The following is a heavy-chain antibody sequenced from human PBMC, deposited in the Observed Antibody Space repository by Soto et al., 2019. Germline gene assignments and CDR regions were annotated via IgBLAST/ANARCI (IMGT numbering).Heavy chain of an antibody. V-gene: IGHV4-30-4*01. Sequence: SETLSLTCTVSGGSISSGDYYWSWIRQPPGKGLEWIGYIYYSGSTYYNPSLKSRVTISVDTSKNQFSLKLSSVTAADTAVYYCARDRPSYQTGTTRAFDIWGQGTMVTVSS. CDR2: IYYSGST. CDR1: GGSISSGDYY. CDR3: ARDRPSYQTGTTRAFDI. J-gene: IGHJ3*02. D-gene: IGHD1-1*01.